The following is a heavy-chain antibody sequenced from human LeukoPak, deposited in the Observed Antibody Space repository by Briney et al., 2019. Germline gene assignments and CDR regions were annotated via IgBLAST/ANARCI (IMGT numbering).Heavy chain of an antibody. CDR2: IGISSGNT. Sequence: GGSLRLSCAASGFTFRHYSMNWVRQAPGAGLEWISYIGISSGNTKYADSVKGRFAISGDKPKNSVYLQMNSLRVEDTAVFYCARDTKYAFDNWGQGTLVTVSS. V-gene: IGHV3-48*01. D-gene: IGHD2-2*01. J-gene: IGHJ4*02. CDR1: GFTFRHYS. CDR3: ARDTKYAFDN.